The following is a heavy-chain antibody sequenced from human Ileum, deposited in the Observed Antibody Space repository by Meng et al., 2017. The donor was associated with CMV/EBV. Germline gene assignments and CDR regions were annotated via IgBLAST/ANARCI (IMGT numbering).Heavy chain of an antibody. V-gene: IGHV4-59*01. Sequence: SETLSLTCTVSGDSMNSYYWNWIRQPPGKGLEWIGFIHNSGTTYSNPSLKSRVTMSIDTSKNQFSLRLTSVTTADMAIYYCAGDHGDGYTPFDSWGQGTLVTVSS. D-gene: IGHD5-24*01. CDR1: GDSMNSYY. CDR3: AGDHGDGYTPFDS. J-gene: IGHJ4*02. CDR2: IHNSGTT.